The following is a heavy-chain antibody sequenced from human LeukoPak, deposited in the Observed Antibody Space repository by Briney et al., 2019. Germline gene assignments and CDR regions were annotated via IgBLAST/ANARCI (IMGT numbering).Heavy chain of an antibody. V-gene: IGHV1-46*01. CDR3: ARDPHIAARHTLGYY. CDR2: INPSGGST. CDR1: GYTFTSYY. D-gene: IGHD6-6*01. J-gene: IGHJ4*02. Sequence: ASMKVSCKASGYTFTSYYMHWVRQAPGQGLEWMGIINPSGGSTSYAQKFQGRVTMTRDTSTSTVYMELSSLRSEDTAVYYCARDPHIAARHTLGYYWGQGTLVTVSS.